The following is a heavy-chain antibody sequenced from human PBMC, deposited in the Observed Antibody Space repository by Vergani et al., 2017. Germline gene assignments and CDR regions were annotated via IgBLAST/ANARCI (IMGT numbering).Heavy chain of an antibody. D-gene: IGHD1-7*01. Sequence: QVQLQQLGAGLLKPSETLSLTCAVYGGSFSGYYWSWIRQPPGKGLEWIGEINHSGSTNYNPSLKSRVTISVDTSKNQSSLKLSSVTAADTAVYYCARRGGTTKYGMDVWGQGTTVTVSS. CDR2: INHSGST. CDR3: ARRGGTTKYGMDV. CDR1: GGSFSGYY. V-gene: IGHV4-34*01. J-gene: IGHJ6*02.